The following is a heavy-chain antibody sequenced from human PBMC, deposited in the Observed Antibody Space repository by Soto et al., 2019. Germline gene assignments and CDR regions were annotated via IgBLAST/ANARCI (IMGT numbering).Heavy chain of an antibody. Sequence: QVQLVESGGGVVQPGRSLRLSCAASGFTVSSYAMHWVRQAPGKGLEWVAVISYDGSNKYYADSVKGRFTISRDNSKNTLYLQMNSLRAKDTAVSYCARDREGGWLVISYYFDYWGQGTLVTVSS. V-gene: IGHV3-30-3*01. CDR3: ARDREGGWLVISYYFDY. CDR1: GFTVSSYA. J-gene: IGHJ4*02. CDR2: ISYDGSNK. D-gene: IGHD6-19*01.